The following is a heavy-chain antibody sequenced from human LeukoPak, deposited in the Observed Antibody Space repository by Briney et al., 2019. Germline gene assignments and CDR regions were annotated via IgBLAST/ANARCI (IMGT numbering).Heavy chain of an antibody. CDR3: TGPFPVVDYFDY. CDR1: GFTFSNAW. D-gene: IGHD2/OR15-2a*01. CDR2: IKSKTDGGTT. J-gene: IGHJ4*02. V-gene: IGHV3-15*01. Sequence: GGSLRLSCAASGFTFSNAWMSWVRQAPGKGLEWVGRIKSKTDGGTTDYAAPVKGRFTISRDDSKNTLYLQMNSLKTEDTAVYYCTGPFPVVDYFDYWGQGTLVTVSS.